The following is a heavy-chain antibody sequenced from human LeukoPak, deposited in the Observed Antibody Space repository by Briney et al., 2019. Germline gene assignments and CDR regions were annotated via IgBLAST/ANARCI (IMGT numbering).Heavy chain of an antibody. CDR1: GFTFSSYS. D-gene: IGHD5-18*01. CDR2: ISGSGGST. Sequence: GGSLRLSCAASGFTFSSYSMNWVRQAPGKGLEWVSAISGSGGSTYYADSVKGRFTISRDNSKNTLYLQMNSLRAEDTAVYYCAKEIQLWSYAFDIWGQGTMVTVSS. V-gene: IGHV3-23*01. J-gene: IGHJ3*02. CDR3: AKEIQLWSYAFDI.